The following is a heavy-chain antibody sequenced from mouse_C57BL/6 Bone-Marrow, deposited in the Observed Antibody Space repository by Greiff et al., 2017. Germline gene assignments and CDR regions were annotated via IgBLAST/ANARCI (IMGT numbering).Heavy chain of an antibody. Sequence: EVKLVESGGGLVQPGGSLSLSCAASGFTFTDYYMSWVRQPPGKALEWLGFIRNKANGYTTEYSASVKGRFTISRDNSQSILYLQMNALRAEDSATYYCARSSLYGSSPYYFDYWGQGTTLTVSS. D-gene: IGHD1-1*01. J-gene: IGHJ2*01. CDR3: ARSSLYGSSPYYFDY. CDR2: IRNKANGYTT. CDR1: GFTFTDYY. V-gene: IGHV7-3*01.